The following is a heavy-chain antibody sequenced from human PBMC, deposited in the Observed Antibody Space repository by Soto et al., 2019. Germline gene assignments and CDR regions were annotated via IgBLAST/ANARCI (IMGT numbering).Heavy chain of an antibody. CDR1: GGSISSSSYY. D-gene: IGHD3-3*01. J-gene: IGHJ6*03. CDR2: IYYSGST. Sequence: NPSETLSLTCTVSGGSISSSSYYWGWIRQPPGKGLEWIGSIYYSGSTYYNPSLKSRVTISVDTSKNQFSLKLSSVTAADTAVYYCARHTPVWSGYHTPYYYFIDFWGKGTSVTGSS. V-gene: IGHV4-39*01. CDR3: ARHTPVWSGYHTPYYYFIDF.